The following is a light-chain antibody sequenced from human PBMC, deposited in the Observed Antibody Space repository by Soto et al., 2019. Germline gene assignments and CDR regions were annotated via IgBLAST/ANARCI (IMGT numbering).Light chain of an antibody. CDR2: DVN. V-gene: IGLV2-11*01. CDR1: SSDVGNYNY. CDR3: CSYAGSDTYVL. J-gene: IGLJ2*01. Sequence: QPVLTQPRSVSGSPGQSVTISCTGTSSDVGNYNYVSWYQQHPGKAPKFMMYDVNKRPSGVPDRFSGSKSGNTASLTISGLQAEDEADYYCCSYAGSDTYVLFGGGTKLTVL.